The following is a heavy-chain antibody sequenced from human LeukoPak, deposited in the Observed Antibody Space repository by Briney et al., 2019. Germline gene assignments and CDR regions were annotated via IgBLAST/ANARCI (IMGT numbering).Heavy chain of an antibody. CDR2: ISAHNGDT. CDR1: GYTLTSYG. CDR3: ARGGSGWCIDN. D-gene: IGHD6-19*01. Sequence: ASVKVSCKASGYTLTSYGISWVRQAPGQGLEWMGWISAHNGDTNYAQKLQGRVTMTTDTSTSTAYMELKSLRSDDTAVYYCARGGSGWCIDNWGQGTLVTVPS. V-gene: IGHV1-18*01. J-gene: IGHJ4*02.